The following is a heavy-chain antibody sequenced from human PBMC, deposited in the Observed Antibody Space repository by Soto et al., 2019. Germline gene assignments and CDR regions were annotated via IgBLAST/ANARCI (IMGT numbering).Heavy chain of an antibody. CDR1: GGSISSYY. V-gene: IGHV4-4*07. CDR3: ARDSTSGLHEYYDFWSGYYTGDYYYGMDV. J-gene: IGHJ6*02. D-gene: IGHD3-3*01. Sequence: SETLSLTCTVSGGSISSYYWSWIRQPAGKGLEWIGRIYTSGSTNYNPSLKSRVTMSVDTSKNQFSLKLSSVTAADTAVYYCARDSTSGLHEYYDFWSGYYTGDYYYGMDVWGQGTTVTGFS. CDR2: IYTSGST.